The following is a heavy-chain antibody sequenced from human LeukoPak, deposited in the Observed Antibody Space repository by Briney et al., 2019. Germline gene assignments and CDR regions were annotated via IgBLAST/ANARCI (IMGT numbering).Heavy chain of an antibody. CDR2: IYYSGST. D-gene: IGHD1-1*01. V-gene: IGHV4-30-4*08. CDR1: GGSISSGDYY. CDR3: ARDQGYNWNDWEAFDI. Sequence: SQTLSLTCTVSGGSISSGDYYWSWIRQPSGKGLEWIGYIYYSGSTYYNPSLESRVTISVDTSKNQFSLKLSSVTAADTAVYYCARDQGYNWNDWEAFDIWGQGTMVTVSS. J-gene: IGHJ3*02.